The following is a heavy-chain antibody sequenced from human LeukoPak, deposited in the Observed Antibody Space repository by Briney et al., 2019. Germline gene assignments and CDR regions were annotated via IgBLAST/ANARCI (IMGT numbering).Heavy chain of an antibody. V-gene: IGHV4-4*09. CDR1: GDSITSFY. Sequence: SETLSLTCSVSGDSITSFYWSWIRQAPGKGLECIGFIYINGDTSYNPSLKGRATLSLETSRNQFSLRLTAETAADSAGYYCAKTARTFPSWGPGILVTVSS. CDR3: AKTARTFPS. CDR2: IYINGDT. J-gene: IGHJ5*02. D-gene: IGHD1-7*01.